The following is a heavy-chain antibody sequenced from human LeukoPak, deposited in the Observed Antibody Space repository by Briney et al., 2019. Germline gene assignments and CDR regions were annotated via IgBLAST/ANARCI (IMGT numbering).Heavy chain of an antibody. Sequence: GRSLRLSCAASGFTFSSYGMHWVRQAPGKGLEWVAVISYDGSNKYYADSVKGRFTISRDNSKNTLYLQMNSLRAEDTAVYYCAKARNWKYNWFDPWGQGTLVTVSP. CDR1: GFTFSSYG. D-gene: IGHD1-1*01. CDR2: ISYDGSNK. CDR3: AKARNWKYNWFDP. V-gene: IGHV3-30*18. J-gene: IGHJ5*02.